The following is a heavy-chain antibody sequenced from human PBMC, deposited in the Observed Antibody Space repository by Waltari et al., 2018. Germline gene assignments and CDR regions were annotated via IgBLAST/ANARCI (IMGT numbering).Heavy chain of an antibody. CDR1: GGTFSSYA. J-gene: IGHJ4*02. CDR3: ARGRGLPPYYDFWTPLFDY. D-gene: IGHD3-3*01. V-gene: IGHV1-69*05. CDR2: IIPIFGTA. Sequence: QVQLVQSGAEVKKPGSSVKVSCKASGGTFSSYAISWVRQAPGQGLEWMGGIIPIFGTANYAQKFQGRVTITTDESTSTAYMELSSLRSEDTAVYYCARGRGLPPYYDFWTPLFDYWGQGTLVTVSS.